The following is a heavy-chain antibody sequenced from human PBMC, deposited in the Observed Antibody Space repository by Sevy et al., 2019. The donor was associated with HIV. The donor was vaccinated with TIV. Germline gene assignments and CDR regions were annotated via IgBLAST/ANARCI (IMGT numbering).Heavy chain of an antibody. CDR3: AREGAAAEYYYFDY. V-gene: IGHV3-7*01. CDR1: GFTFSSYW. D-gene: IGHD6-25*01. CDR2: IKQDGSEK. J-gene: IGHJ4*02. Sequence: GGSLRLSCAASGFTFSSYWMSWVRQAPGKGLEWVANIKQDGSEKYYVDSVKGRFTISRDKAKNSLYLQMNSLRAEDTAVYYCAREGAAAEYYYFDYWGQGTLVTVSS.